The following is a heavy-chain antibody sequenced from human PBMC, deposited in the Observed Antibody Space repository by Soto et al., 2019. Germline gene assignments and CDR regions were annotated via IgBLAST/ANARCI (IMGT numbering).Heavy chain of an antibody. CDR1: GFSISSHY. CDR2: TFSGGNT. V-gene: IGHV3-53*02. Sequence: ELQLVETGGGLIQTGGSLRLSCAGSGFSISSHYIAWVRQPPGKGLEWVSTTFSGGNTEYAASVKGRCSISRDNYKNTLYLQMDNLRVEDTAVYYCARKPLSAIQGWAFGMDVWGQGTTVSVPS. D-gene: IGHD2-21*01. CDR3: ARKPLSAIQGWAFGMDV. J-gene: IGHJ6*02.